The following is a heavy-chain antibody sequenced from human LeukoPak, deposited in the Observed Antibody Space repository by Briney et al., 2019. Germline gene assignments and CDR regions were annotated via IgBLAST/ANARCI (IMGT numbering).Heavy chain of an antibody. CDR2: INHSGST. J-gene: IGHJ4*02. Sequence: SETLSLTCAVYGGSFSGFHWTWIRQPPGKGLEWIGEINHSGSTNYNPSLKSRVTLSVDTSKNQFSLKLSSVTAADTAVYYCARQRNEDGYNIFNWGQGTLVTVSS. CDR3: ARQRNEDGYNIFN. D-gene: IGHD5-24*01. V-gene: IGHV4-34*01. CDR1: GGSFSGFH.